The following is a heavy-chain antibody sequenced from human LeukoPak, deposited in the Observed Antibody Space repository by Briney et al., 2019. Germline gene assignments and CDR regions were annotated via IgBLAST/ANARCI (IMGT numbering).Heavy chain of an antibody. D-gene: IGHD5-18*01. CDR3: AKDGPLDTAMVWGH. J-gene: IGHJ4*02. Sequence: GGSLRLSCAASRFSFSNHWMSWVRQAPGQGLDWVANINQDGSEKYYVDSVKGRFTISRDNSKNTLYLQMNSLRAEDTAVYYCAKDGPLDTAMVWGHWGQGTLVTVSS. V-gene: IGHV3-7*03. CDR2: INQDGSEK. CDR1: RFSFSNHW.